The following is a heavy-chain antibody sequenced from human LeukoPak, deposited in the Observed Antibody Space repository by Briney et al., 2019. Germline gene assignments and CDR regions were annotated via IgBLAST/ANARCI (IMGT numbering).Heavy chain of an antibody. CDR2: IYWNDDK. CDR1: GFSFSTSGGS. CDR3: AHRPYDSSGSHWFDP. V-gene: IGHV2-5*01. D-gene: IGHD3-22*01. Sequence: SGPTLAKPPQTLTLTCTFSGFSFSTSGGSVGWIRQPPGKALEWLALIYWNDDKRYSPSLKSRLTITKDTSKNQVVLTMTNMDPVDTATYYCAHRPYDSSGSHWFDPWGQGTLVTVSS. J-gene: IGHJ5*02.